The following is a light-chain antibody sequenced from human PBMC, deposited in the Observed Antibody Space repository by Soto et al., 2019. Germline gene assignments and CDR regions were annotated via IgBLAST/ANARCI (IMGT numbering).Light chain of an antibody. V-gene: IGKV3-20*01. CDR1: QTVAYTS. Sequence: DIVLTQSPGILSLSPGARATLSCRASQTVAYTSLAWYQQRPGQAPRLLIYGTSTRATGTPDRFIGSGSGTAFTLTISRLEPEDFAVYYCQQYVTTPRTFGQGTKVE. CDR2: GTS. CDR3: QQYVTTPRT. J-gene: IGKJ1*01.